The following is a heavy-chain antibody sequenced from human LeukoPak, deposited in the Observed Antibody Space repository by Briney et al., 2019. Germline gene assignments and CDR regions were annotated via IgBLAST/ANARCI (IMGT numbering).Heavy chain of an antibody. J-gene: IGHJ4*02. V-gene: IGHV4-59*01. CDR3: ARGPLVFAY. Sequence: PSETLSLTCTVSGGSISDYYWSWIRQPPGKGLEWIGYVYYSGSTSYNPSLKSRVTISVDTSKNQFSLKVSSVPAADTALYYCARGPLVFAYWGQGTLVTVSS. CDR1: GGSISDYY. D-gene: IGHD6-6*01. CDR2: VYYSGST.